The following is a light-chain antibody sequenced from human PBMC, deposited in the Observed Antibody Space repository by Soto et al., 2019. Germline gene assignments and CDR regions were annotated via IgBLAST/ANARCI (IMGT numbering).Light chain of an antibody. V-gene: IGKV1-5*03. J-gene: IGKJ1*01. CDR2: KAS. CDR1: QSISSW. CDR3: EQYNRYPWT. Sequence: DIQMTQSPSTLSASVGDRVTITCRPSQSISSWLAWYQQKPGKAPKLLIYKASSLESGVPSRFSGRGSGTEFSLPISSLQPDDFAPYYCEQYNRYPWTCGQGTKVEL.